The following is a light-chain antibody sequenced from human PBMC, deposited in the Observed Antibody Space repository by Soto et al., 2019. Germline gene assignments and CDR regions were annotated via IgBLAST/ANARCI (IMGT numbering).Light chain of an antibody. Sequence: QSVLTQPPSVSGAPGPRVTISCTGSSSNIGAGYDVHWYQQLPGTAPKLLIYGNSNRPSGVPDRVSGSKSGTSASLAITWLQAEDEADYYCQSYDSSLSGSVFGGGTKLTVL. CDR3: QSYDSSLSGSV. J-gene: IGLJ2*01. CDR2: GNS. CDR1: SSNIGAGYD. V-gene: IGLV1-40*01.